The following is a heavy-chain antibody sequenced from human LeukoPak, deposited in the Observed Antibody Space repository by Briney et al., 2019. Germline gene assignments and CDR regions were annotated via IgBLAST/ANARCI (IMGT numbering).Heavy chain of an antibody. J-gene: IGHJ4*02. CDR2: ISYDGSNK. CDR3: AKGAKPFCYCPWMFDY. Sequence: PGRSLRLSCAASGFTFSSYGMRWVRQAPGKGLEWVADISYDGSNKYYADSVKGRFTISRDNSKNTLYLQMNSLRAEDTAVYNCAKGAKPFCYCPWMFDYWGQGTLVTVSS. CDR1: GFTFSSYG. D-gene: IGHD2-21*02. V-gene: IGHV3-30*18.